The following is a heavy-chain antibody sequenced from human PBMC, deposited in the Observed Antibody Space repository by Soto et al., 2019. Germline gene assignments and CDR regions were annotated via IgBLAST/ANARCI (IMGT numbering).Heavy chain of an antibody. V-gene: IGHV4-34*01. Sequence: QVHLQQSGAGLLKPSETLSVTCAVYGGSLGGYYCSWIRQPPGKGLEWIGEINHSGSTNYNPSLKSRVIISVDTSKNQFSLKLSSVTAADTAVYYCARVPTGPMTIFGVLMTYYFDYWGQGTLVTVPS. CDR1: GGSLGGYY. CDR2: INHSGST. J-gene: IGHJ4*02. CDR3: ARVPTGPMTIFGVLMTYYFDY. D-gene: IGHD3-3*02.